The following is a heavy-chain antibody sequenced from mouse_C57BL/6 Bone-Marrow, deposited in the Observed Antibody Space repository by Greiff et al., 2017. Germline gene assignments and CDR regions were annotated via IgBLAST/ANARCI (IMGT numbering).Heavy chain of an antibody. CDR2: IYPTSGRT. J-gene: IGHJ2*01. D-gene: IGHD3-1*01. CDR3: ARSGPRGRSFDY. Sequence: QVQLQQPGAELVKPGASVKMSCKASGYTFTSYWITWVKQRPGQGLEWIGDIYPTSGRTNYNEKFKSKAILTVDTSSNTAYMQLSSLTADDSAVFYCARSGPRGRSFDYWGQGTTLTVSS. V-gene: IGHV1-55*01. CDR1: GYTFTSYW.